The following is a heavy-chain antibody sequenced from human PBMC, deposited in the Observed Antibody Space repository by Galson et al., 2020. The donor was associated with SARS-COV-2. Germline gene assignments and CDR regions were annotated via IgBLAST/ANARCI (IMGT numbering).Heavy chain of an antibody. D-gene: IGHD2-2*01. CDR2: IKSKTDGGTT. Sequence: GGSLRLSCAASGFTFSNAWMSWVRQAPGKGLEWVGRIKSKTDGGTTDYAAPVKGRFTISRDDSKNTLYLQMNSLKTEDTAVYYCTTRGPSHDIVVVPAAMYYYYYGMDVWGQGTMVTVSS. CDR3: TTRGPSHDIVVVPAAMYYYYYGMDV. J-gene: IGHJ6*02. V-gene: IGHV3-15*01. CDR1: GFTFSNAW.